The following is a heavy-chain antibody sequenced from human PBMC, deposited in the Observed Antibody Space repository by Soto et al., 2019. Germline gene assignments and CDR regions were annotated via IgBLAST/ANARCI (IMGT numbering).Heavy chain of an antibody. CDR3: ARVGGKDAFDI. J-gene: IGHJ3*02. CDR2: IYHSGST. CDR1: GGSISSVGDS. V-gene: IGHV4-30-2*01. Sequence: PSETLSLTCAVSGGSISSVGDSWSWIRQPPGKGLEWIGYIYHSGSTYYNPSLKSRVTISVDRSKNQFSLKLSSVTAADTAVYYCARVGGKDAFDIWGQGTMVTVSS.